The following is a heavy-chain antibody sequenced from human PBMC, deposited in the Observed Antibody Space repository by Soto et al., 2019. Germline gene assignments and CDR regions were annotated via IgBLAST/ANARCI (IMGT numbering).Heavy chain of an antibody. D-gene: IGHD2-15*01. V-gene: IGHV1-8*01. Sequence: GASVKVSCKASGYTFTSYDINWVRQATGQGLEWMGWMNPNSGNTGYAQKFQGRVTMTRNTSISTAYMELSSLRSEDTAVYYCVPYCSGGSCYVGRFDPWGQGTLVTVSS. J-gene: IGHJ5*02. CDR3: VPYCSGGSCYVGRFDP. CDR1: GYTFTSYD. CDR2: MNPNSGNT.